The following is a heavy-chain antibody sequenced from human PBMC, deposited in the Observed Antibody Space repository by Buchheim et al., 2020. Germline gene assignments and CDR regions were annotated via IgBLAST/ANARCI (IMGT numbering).Heavy chain of an antibody. CDR3: AKDLGRGWPFFDY. CDR1: GYTFTSYD. CDR2: MSYDGTNK. Sequence: QVQLVQSGAEVKKPGASVKVSCKASGYTFTSYDINWVRQAPGKGLEWVAVMSYDGTNKFYADSVEGRFTISRDNSRNTLYLQMNALRGDDTAVYYCAKDLGRGWPFFDYWGQGTL. J-gene: IGHJ4*02. V-gene: IGHV3-30*01. D-gene: IGHD2-15*01.